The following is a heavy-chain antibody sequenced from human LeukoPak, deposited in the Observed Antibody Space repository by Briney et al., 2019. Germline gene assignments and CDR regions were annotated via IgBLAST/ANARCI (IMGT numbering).Heavy chain of an antibody. D-gene: IGHD3-10*01. CDR1: GGSISSYY. Sequence: SETLSLTCTVSGGSISSYYWSWIRQPPGEGLEWIGYIYYRGSTNYNPSLKSRVTISVDTSKNQFSLRLTSVTAADTAMYYCASRTYYGSGPDYWGQGTLVTVSS. V-gene: IGHV4-59*01. CDR3: ASRTYYGSGPDY. J-gene: IGHJ4*02. CDR2: IYYRGST.